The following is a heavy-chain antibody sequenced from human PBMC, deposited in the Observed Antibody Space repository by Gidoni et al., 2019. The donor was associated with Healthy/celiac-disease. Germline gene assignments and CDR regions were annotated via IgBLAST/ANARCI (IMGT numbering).Heavy chain of an antibody. J-gene: IGHJ3*02. V-gene: IGHV1-69*04. Sequence: QVQLVQSGAEVKKPGSSVKVSCKASGGTFSSYAISWVRQAPGQGLEWMGRIIPILGIANYAQKFQGRVTITADKSTSTAYMELSSLRSEDTAVYYCARAGRSGLEWLLYGDAFDIWGQGTMVTVSS. CDR1: GGTFSSYA. CDR3: ARAGRSGLEWLLYGDAFDI. D-gene: IGHD3-3*01. CDR2: IIPILGIA.